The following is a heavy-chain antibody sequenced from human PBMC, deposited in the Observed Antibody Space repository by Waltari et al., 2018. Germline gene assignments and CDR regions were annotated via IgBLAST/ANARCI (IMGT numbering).Heavy chain of an antibody. CDR3: AREGCSGGSCYRAAFDI. Sequence: QVQLVQSGAEVKKPGSSVKVSCKASGGTFSSYAISWVRQAPGQGLEWMGGIIPSLGTANYAHKCQGRVTITADESTSTAYMELSSLRSEDTAVYYCAREGCSGGSCYRAAFDIWGQGTMVTVSS. CDR2: IIPSLGTA. V-gene: IGHV1-69*12. J-gene: IGHJ3*02. CDR1: GGTFSSYA. D-gene: IGHD2-15*01.